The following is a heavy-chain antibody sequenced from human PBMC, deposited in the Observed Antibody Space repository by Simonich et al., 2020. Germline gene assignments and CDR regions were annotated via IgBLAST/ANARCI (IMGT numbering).Heavy chain of an antibody. V-gene: IGHV1-2*02. CDR1: GYTFTGYY. CDR2: NNPNSGGT. CDR3: ARSSDLLNWNDGPYY. Sequence: QVQLVQSGAEVKKPGASVKVSCKASGYTFTGYYMHWVRQAPGQGLEWMEWNNPNSGGTNYAQKFQGRVTMTRETSISTAYMELSRLRSDDTAVYYCARSSDLLNWNDGPYYWGQGTLVTVSS. J-gene: IGHJ4*02. D-gene: IGHD1-1*01.